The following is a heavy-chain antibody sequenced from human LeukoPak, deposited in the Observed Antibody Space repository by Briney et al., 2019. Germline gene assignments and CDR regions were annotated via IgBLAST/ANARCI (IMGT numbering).Heavy chain of an antibody. Sequence: GASVKVSCKASGYTFTGYYMHWVRQAPGQGLEWMGWINPNSGGTNYAQKFQGRVTMTRETSISTAYMELSRLRSDDTAVYYCARVRGIVVVPAARGNLDYWGQGTLVTVSS. J-gene: IGHJ4*02. CDR2: INPNSGGT. CDR3: ARVRGIVVVPAARGNLDY. CDR1: GYTFTGYY. D-gene: IGHD2-2*01. V-gene: IGHV1-2*02.